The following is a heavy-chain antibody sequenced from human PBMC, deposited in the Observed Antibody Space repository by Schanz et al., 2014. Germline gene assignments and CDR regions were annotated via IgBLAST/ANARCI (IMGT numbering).Heavy chain of an antibody. J-gene: IGHJ4*02. Sequence: EVQLLQFGGGVVQPGRSLRLSCEASEFTFSSYKMNWVRQAPGKGLEWVSSISSSGSYIHYADSVKGRFTISRDNAKNTLYLQMNSLRAEDTAVYYCARDSRPNYDFLTAYYSIDYWGQGTLVTVSS. CDR1: EFTFSSYK. V-gene: IGHV3-21*01. CDR2: ISSSGSYI. D-gene: IGHD3-9*01. CDR3: ARDSRPNYDFLTAYYSIDY.